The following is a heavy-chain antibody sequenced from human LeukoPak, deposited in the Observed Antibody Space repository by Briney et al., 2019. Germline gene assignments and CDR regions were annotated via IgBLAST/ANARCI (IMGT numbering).Heavy chain of an antibody. CDR1: GGSIGGYY. J-gene: IGHJ4*02. CDR2: VYDSGRT. Sequence: SETLSLTCTVSGGSIGGYYWSWVRQPPGKGLEWIGHVYDSGRTNYNPSLKSRVTMSLDTSKNQFSLKLSSVTAADTAVFYCARENSGSYREFDYWGQGTLVTVSS. D-gene: IGHD1-26*01. V-gene: IGHV4-59*12. CDR3: ARENSGSYREFDY.